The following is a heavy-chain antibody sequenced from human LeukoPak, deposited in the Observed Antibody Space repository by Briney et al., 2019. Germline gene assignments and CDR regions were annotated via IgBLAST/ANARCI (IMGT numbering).Heavy chain of an antibody. CDR3: ARAGIYYYCYMDV. CDR2: IIPILGIA. V-gene: IGHV1-69*02. D-gene: IGHD3-10*01. Sequence: SVKVSCKASGGTFSSYTISWVRQAPGQGLEWMGRIIPILGIANYAQKFQGRVTITADKSTSTAYMEPSSLRSEDTAVYYCARAGIYYYCYMDVWGKGTTVTVSS. CDR1: GGTFSSYT. J-gene: IGHJ6*03.